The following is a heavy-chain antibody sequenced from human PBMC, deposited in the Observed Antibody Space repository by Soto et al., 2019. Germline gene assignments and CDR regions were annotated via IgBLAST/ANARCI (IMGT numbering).Heavy chain of an antibody. CDR1: GVSISSSGHY. V-gene: IGHV4-31*03. CDR2: IDSSGTT. CDR3: ALGHFMDV. D-gene: IGHD3-16*01. J-gene: IGHJ6*03. Sequence: QVHLQESGPRLVKPSQTLALTCTVSGVSISSSGHYWNWVRQHPGKGLEWIGYIDSSGTTYFNPSLKSRLAMSVDPSKNQFSLWVTSVTAADTAVYSCALGHFMDVWGKGTTVTVSS.